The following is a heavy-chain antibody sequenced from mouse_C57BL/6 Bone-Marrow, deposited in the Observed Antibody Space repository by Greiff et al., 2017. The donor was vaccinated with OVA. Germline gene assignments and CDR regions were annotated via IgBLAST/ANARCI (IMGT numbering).Heavy chain of an antibody. CDR2: INPNNGGT. CDR1: GYTFTDYY. V-gene: IGHV1-26*01. J-gene: IGHJ2*01. Sequence: EVQLQQSGPELVKPGASVKISCKASGYTFTDYYMNWVKQSHGKSLEWIGDINPNNGGTSYNQKFKGKATLTVDKSSSTAYMELRSLTSEDSAVYYCARRHYYGSSYVDYWGQGTTLTVSS. CDR3: ARRHYYGSSYVDY. D-gene: IGHD1-1*01.